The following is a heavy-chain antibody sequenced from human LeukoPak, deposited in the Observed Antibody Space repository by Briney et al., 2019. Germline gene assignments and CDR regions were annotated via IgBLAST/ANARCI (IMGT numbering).Heavy chain of an antibody. CDR2: ISPNSGGT. D-gene: IGHD3-10*01. Sequence: ASVKVSCKASGYTFTGYFIHWVRQAPGQGLEWMGWISPNSGGTNYAQKFQGRVTMTRDTSISTAYMELSRLRSDDTAVYYCARDLLWFGEFHIDYWGQGTLVTVSS. V-gene: IGHV1-2*02. J-gene: IGHJ4*02. CDR3: ARDLLWFGEFHIDY. CDR1: GYTFTGYF.